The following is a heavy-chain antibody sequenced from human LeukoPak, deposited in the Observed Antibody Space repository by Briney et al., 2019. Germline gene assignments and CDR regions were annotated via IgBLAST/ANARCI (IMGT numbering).Heavy chain of an antibody. V-gene: IGHV3-30-3*01. D-gene: IGHD5-18*01. J-gene: IGHJ4*02. CDR1: GFTFSSYA. Sequence: GGSLRLSCAASGFTFSSYAMHWVRQAPGKGLEWVAVISYDGSNKYYADSVKGRFTISRDDSKNTLYLQMNSLRAEDTAVYYCARGAPNTANYFDYWGQGTLVTVSS. CDR3: ARGAPNTANYFDY. CDR2: ISYDGSNK.